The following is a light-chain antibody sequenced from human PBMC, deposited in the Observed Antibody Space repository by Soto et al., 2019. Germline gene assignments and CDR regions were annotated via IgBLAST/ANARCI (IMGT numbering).Light chain of an antibody. V-gene: IGKV3-20*01. CDR2: GAS. CDR1: QTVSSSY. CDR3: QQYGSSPIYT. J-gene: IGKJ2*01. Sequence: EIVLTQSPCTLSLSPGERATLSCRASQTVSSSYLAWYQQKPGQAPRLLIYGASSRATGIPDRFSGSGSGTDFTLTISRLEPEDFAVYYCQQYGSSPIYTFGQGTKLEIK.